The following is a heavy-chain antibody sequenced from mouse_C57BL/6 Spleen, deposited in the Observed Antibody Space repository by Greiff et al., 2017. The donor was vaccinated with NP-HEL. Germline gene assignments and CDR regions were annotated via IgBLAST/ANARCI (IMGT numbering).Heavy chain of an antibody. CDR1: GYTFTSYW. D-gene: IGHD1-1*01. Sequence: VKLQQPGAELVRPGSSVKLSCKASGYTFTSYWMHWVKQRPIQGLEWIGNIDPSDSETHYNQKFKDKATLTVDKSSSTAYMQLSSLTSEDSAVYYCARNYYGSSFYWYFDVWGTGTTVTVSS. J-gene: IGHJ1*03. CDR2: IDPSDSET. CDR3: ARNYYGSSFYWYFDV. V-gene: IGHV1-52*01.